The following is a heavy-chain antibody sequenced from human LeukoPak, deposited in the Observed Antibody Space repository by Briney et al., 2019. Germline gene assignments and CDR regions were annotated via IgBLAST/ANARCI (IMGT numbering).Heavy chain of an antibody. CDR3: ARAVVGATRSLGY. CDR2: INPSGGST. Sequence: GASVEVSCQASGYTFTSYYMHWVRQAPGQGLEWMGIINPSGGSTSYAQKFQGRVTMTRDTSTSTVYMELSSLRSEDTAVYYCARAVVGATRSLGYWGQGTLVTVSS. J-gene: IGHJ4*02. D-gene: IGHD1-26*01. V-gene: IGHV1-46*01. CDR1: GYTFTSYY.